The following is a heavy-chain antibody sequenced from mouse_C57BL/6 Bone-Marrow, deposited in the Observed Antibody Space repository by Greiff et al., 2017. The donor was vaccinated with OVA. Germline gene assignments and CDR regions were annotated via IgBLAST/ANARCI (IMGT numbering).Heavy chain of an antibody. CDR1: GFTFSDYY. D-gene: IGHD4-1*01. J-gene: IGHJ3*01. CDR3: ARHGLGSWFAY. V-gene: IGHV5-12*01. CDR2: ISNGGGST. Sequence: EVKLMESGGGLVQPGGSLKLSCAASGFTFSDYYMYWVRQTPEKRLEWVAYISNGGGSTNYPDNVKGRFTLYRDNAKNTLYLQMRRLESEDTAMYYCARHGLGSWFAYWGQGTLVTVSA.